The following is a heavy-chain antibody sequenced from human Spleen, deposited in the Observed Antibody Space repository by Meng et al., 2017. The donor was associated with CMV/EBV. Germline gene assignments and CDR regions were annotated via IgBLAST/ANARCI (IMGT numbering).Heavy chain of an antibody. CDR1: GFNFGDYA. Sequence: GGSLRLSCTASGFNFGDYAMSWVRQAPGKGLEWVGFIRSKAYGGTIEYAASVKGRFTISRDDSKSIAYLQMNSLKTEDTAVYYCARDWGTTISVFDFWGPGVLVTVSS. J-gene: IGHJ4*02. V-gene: IGHV3-49*04. CDR2: IRSKAYGGTI. CDR3: ARDWGTTISVFDF. D-gene: IGHD4-11*01.